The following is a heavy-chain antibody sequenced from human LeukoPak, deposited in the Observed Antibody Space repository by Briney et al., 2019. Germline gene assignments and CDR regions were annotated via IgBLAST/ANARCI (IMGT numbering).Heavy chain of an antibody. Sequence: GGSLRLSCAASGFTFSDYYMSWIRQAPGKGLEWVSYISSSGSTIYYADSVKGRFTISRDNAKNSLYLQMNSLRAEDMALYYCAKEGSATVTTSSRWQGSGYMDVWGKGTTVTVSS. D-gene: IGHD4-17*01. CDR1: GFTFSDYY. V-gene: IGHV3-11*01. J-gene: IGHJ6*03. CDR3: AKEGSATVTTSSRWQGSGYMDV. CDR2: ISSSGSTI.